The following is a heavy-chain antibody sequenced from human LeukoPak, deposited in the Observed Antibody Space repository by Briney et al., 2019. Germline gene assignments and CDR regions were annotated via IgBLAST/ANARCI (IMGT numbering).Heavy chain of an antibody. Sequence: GGSLRLSCAASGFTFSSYAMHWVRQAPGKGLEWVAVISYDGSNKYYADSVKGRFTISRDNSKNTLYLQMNSLRAEDTAVYYCASEIIFGSFDYWGQGTLVSVSS. V-gene: IGHV3-30*04. D-gene: IGHD3-3*01. CDR1: GFTFSSYA. CDR2: ISYDGSNK. J-gene: IGHJ4*02. CDR3: ASEIIFGSFDY.